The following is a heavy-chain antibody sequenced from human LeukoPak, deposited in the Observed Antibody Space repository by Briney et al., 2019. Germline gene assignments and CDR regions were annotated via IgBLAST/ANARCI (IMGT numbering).Heavy chain of an antibody. D-gene: IGHD6-6*01. Sequence: PSETLSLTCTVSGGSISSYYWSWIRQPPGKGLEWIGYIYYSGSTYYNPSLKSRVTISVDRSKNQFSLKLSSVTAADTAVYYCARDLAGGGSSFQGFDYWGQGTLVTVSS. J-gene: IGHJ4*02. CDR1: GGSISSYY. CDR2: IYYSGST. V-gene: IGHV4-59*12. CDR3: ARDLAGGGSSFQGFDY.